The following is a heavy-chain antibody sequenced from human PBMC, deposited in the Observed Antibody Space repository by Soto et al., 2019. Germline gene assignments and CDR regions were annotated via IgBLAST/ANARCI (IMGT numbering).Heavy chain of an antibody. CDR1: GGSITSGDYF. Sequence: PSETLSLTCTVSGGSITSGDYFWSWIRQSPGKGLEWIGYIFDSGSTYYTPSLKSRSTISVDTSNNQFSLKLSSVTAADTAVYYCARDRTDYDILTGYYSPYGMDVWGQGTTVTVSS. CDR3: ARDRTDYDILTGYYSPYGMDV. V-gene: IGHV4-30-4*01. CDR2: IFDSGST. D-gene: IGHD3-9*01. J-gene: IGHJ6*02.